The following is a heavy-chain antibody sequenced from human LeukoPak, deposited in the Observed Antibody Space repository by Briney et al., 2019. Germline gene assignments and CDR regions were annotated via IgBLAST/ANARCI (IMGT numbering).Heavy chain of an antibody. Sequence: GGSLRLSCAASGFTFSTYSMNWVRQAPWKGLEWVSSINSRSNYIYYADSVKGRFTISRDNAKNSLYLQMNSLRAEDTAVYYCARGGRFGVVMKGWGQGTLVTVSS. J-gene: IGHJ4*02. V-gene: IGHV3-21*01. D-gene: IGHD3-3*01. CDR1: GFTFSTYS. CDR2: INSRSNYI. CDR3: ARGGRFGVVMKG.